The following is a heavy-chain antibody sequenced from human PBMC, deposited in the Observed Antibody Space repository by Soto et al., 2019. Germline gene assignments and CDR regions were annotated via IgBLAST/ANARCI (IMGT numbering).Heavy chain of an antibody. V-gene: IGHV4-59*13. CDR2: IYYSGST. J-gene: IGHJ5*02. Sequence: PSETLSLTCTVTGGSISTYYWSWIRQPPGKGLEWIGYIYYSGSTNYNPSLKSRVTISVDTSKNQFSLKLSSVTAADTAVYYCARVWNCDWFDPSGQGTLVTVSS. CDR3: ARVWNCDWFDP. D-gene: IGHD1-7*01. CDR1: GGSISTYY.